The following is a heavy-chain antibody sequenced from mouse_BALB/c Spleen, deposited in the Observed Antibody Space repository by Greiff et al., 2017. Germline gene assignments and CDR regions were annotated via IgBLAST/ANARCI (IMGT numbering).Heavy chain of an antibody. V-gene: IGHV5-6*02. CDR1: GFTFSSYG. D-gene: IGHD2-2*01. CDR3: ARHTGLRLDY. CDR2: ISSGDNYT. Sequence: DVMLVESGGDLVKPGGSLKLSCAASGFTFSSYGMSWVRQTPDKRLEWVATISSGDNYTYYVDSVKGRFTISRDNAKNTLYLQMSSLKSEDTAMYYCARHTGLRLDYWGQGTTLTVSS. J-gene: IGHJ2*01.